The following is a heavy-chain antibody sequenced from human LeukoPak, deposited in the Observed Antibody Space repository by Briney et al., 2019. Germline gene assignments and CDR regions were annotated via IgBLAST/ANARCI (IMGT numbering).Heavy chain of an antibody. CDR3: ARVQTGYSSGWIDY. J-gene: IGHJ4*02. CDR2: ISGGDDAT. V-gene: IGHV3-23*01. CDR1: GFTFSNYA. Sequence: PGGSLRLSCAASGFTFSNYAMNWVRQAPGEGLEWVSLISGGDDATYYADSVKGRFTISRDNSKNTLYLQMNSLRAEDTAVYYCARVQTGYSSGWIDYWGQGTLVTVSS. D-gene: IGHD6-19*01.